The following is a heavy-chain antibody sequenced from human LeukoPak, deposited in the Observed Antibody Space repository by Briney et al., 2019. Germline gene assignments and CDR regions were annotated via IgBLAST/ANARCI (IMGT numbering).Heavy chain of an antibody. J-gene: IGHJ3*02. Sequence: GGSLRLSCAASGFTFSSYSMNWVRQAPGKGLEWVSSISSSSCCIYYADSVKGRFTISRDNAKNSLYLQMNSLRAEDTAVYYCARGGRRGSGVFDIWVQGTMVTVSS. D-gene: IGHD3-10*01. CDR1: GFTFSSYS. V-gene: IGHV3-21*01. CDR3: ARGGRRGSGVFDI. CDR2: ISSSSCCI.